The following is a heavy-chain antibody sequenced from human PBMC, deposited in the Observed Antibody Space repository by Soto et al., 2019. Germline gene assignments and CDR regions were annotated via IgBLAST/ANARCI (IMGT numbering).Heavy chain of an antibody. Sequence: GGSLRLSCAASGFTFSSYSMNWVRQAPGKGLEWVSSISSSSSYIYYADTVKGRFTISRDNAKHSLYLQMNSLSAEDTAVYYCASQPGCIFSSCDYHYY. J-gene: IGHJ6*01. V-gene: IGHV3-21*01. CDR2: ISSSSSYI. CDR1: GFTFSSYS. D-gene: IGHD3-3*01. CDR3: ASQPGCIFSSCDYHYY.